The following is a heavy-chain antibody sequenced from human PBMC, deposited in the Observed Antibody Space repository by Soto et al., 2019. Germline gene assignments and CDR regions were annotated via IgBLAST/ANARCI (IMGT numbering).Heavy chain of an antibody. Sequence: GEFLKIPCHAPGDKFTTFWLNWVRQTPGKGLEWLGRIDTTDSFTNYSPPFEGHATTSVDRSISTAYLQWNSLQASDTAIYYCTRPASGGSRDAFDVWGQGTTVIVSS. CDR1: GDKFTTFW. CDR2: IDTTDSFT. D-gene: IGHD2-15*01. J-gene: IGHJ3*01. V-gene: IGHV5-10-1*01. CDR3: TRPASGGSRDAFDV.